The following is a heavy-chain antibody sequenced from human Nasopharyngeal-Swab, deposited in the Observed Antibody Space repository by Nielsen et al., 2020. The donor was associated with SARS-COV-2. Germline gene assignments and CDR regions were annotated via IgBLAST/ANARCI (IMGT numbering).Heavy chain of an antibody. CDR1: GFTFTNYW. D-gene: IGHD2-2*01. CDR2: IKQDGSEK. V-gene: IGHV3-7*01. Sequence: GVLKISRAASGFTFTNYWMGWVRQAPGKGLEWVANIKQDGSEKYYVDSVKGRFTISRDNAKNSLYLQMNSLRVEDTAVYYCARERFCSSTSCYPEYFQHWGQGTLVTVSS. CDR3: ARERFCSSTSCYPEYFQH. J-gene: IGHJ1*01.